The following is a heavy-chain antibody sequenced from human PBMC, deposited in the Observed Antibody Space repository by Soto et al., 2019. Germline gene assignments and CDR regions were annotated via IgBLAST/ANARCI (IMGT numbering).Heavy chain of an antibody. V-gene: IGHV4-30-4*01. D-gene: IGHD3-16*01. CDR3: ARVPSPFDYYYAMDV. CDR2: IFSSGTT. J-gene: IGHJ6*02. CDR1: GDSISSGNKY. Sequence: LSLTCSVSGDSISSGNKYWSWIRQAPGKGLEWIGYIFSSGTTYYNPSLKSRLTMSLDTSQNQFSLRLNSVTDADTAVYYCARVPSPFDYYYAMDVWGQGTTVTVSS.